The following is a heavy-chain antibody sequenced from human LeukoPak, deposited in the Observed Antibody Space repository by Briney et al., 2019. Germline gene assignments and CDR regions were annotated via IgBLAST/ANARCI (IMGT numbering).Heavy chain of an antibody. CDR1: GFTFSSYW. CDR2: INSDGSST. CDR3: ATMIVVDPREDDAFDI. Sequence: QPGGSLRLSCAASGFTFSSYWMHWVRQAPGKGLVWVSRINSDGSSTSYADSVKGQFTISRDNAKNTLYLQMNSLRAEDTAVYYCATMIVVDPREDDAFDIWGQGTMVTVSS. D-gene: IGHD3-22*01. V-gene: IGHV3-74*01. J-gene: IGHJ3*02.